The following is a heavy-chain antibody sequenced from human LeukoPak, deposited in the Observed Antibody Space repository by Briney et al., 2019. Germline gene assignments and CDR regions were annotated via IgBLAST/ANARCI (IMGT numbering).Heavy chain of an antibody. J-gene: IGHJ6*03. Sequence: GESLKISCKGSGYSFTSYWIGWVRQMPGKGLEWMGIIYPGDSDTRYSPSFQGQVTISADKSISTAYLQWSSLKASDTAVYYCARHLRREVVVANYYYYMDVWGKGTTVTVSS. CDR1: GYSFTSYW. CDR2: IYPGDSDT. CDR3: ARHLRREVVVANYYYYMDV. D-gene: IGHD2-15*01. V-gene: IGHV5-51*01.